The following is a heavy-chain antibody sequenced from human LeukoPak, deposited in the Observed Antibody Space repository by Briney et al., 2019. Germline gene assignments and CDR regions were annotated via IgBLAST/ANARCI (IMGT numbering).Heavy chain of an antibody. J-gene: IGHJ5*02. V-gene: IGHV4-34*01. D-gene: IGHD3-3*01. Sequence: PSETLSLTCAVYGGSFSGYYWSWIRQPPGQGLEWIGEINHSGSTNYNPSLKSRVTISVDTSKNQFSLKLSSVTAADTAVYYCARGSKYYDFWSGRNWFDPRGQGTLVTVSS. CDR3: ARGSKYYDFWSGRNWFDP. CDR2: INHSGST. CDR1: GGSFSGYY.